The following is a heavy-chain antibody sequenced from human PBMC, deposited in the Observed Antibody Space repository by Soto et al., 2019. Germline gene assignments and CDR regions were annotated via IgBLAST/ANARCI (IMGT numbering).Heavy chain of an antibody. CDR3: AGDQHGLDY. J-gene: IGHJ4*02. CDR2: IYYSGST. V-gene: IGHV4-59*01. Sequence: SETLSLTCTVSGCSISSYYWSWIRQPPGKGLEWIGYIYYSGSTNYNPSLKSRVTISVDTSKNQFSLKLSSVTAADTAVYYCAGDQHGLDYWGQGTLVTVSS. CDR1: GCSISSYY.